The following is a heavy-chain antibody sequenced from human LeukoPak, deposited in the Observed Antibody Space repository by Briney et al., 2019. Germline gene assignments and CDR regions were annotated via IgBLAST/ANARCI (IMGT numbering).Heavy chain of an antibody. J-gene: IGHJ4*02. CDR2: ISSGGGST. V-gene: IGHV3-23*01. CDR3: AKKLLRGALY. D-gene: IGHD1-26*01. Sequence: XWVRQAPGKGLEWVSAISSGGGSTYYADSVKGRFTISRDNSKNTLYLQMNSLRAEDTAVYYCAKKLLRGALYWGQGTLVTVSS.